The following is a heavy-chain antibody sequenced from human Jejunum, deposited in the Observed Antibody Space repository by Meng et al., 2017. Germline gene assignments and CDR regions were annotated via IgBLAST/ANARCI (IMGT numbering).Heavy chain of an antibody. V-gene: IGHV4-4*02. Sequence: VQLQESGPGLVKPSGTRSLPCTVSGVSTTAPFYWTWIRQAPGKGLEWIGEVWPSGATYYNPSLSSRITISIDTSNNQFSLEVAFLTAADTAVYYCARAIRERYFDSWGQGTLVTVSS. CDR3: ARAIRERYFDS. J-gene: IGHJ4*02. CDR2: VWPSGAT. CDR1: GVSTTAPFY. D-gene: IGHD1-14*01.